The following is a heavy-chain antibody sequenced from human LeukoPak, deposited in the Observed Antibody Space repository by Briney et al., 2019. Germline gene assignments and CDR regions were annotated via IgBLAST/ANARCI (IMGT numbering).Heavy chain of an antibody. J-gene: IGHJ4*02. Sequence: GGSLRLSCSASGFAFSGFAMGWVRQATGKGLEWVSSISGSGGNTYYADSVEGRFTVSRDNSKSTLFLQMNSLRAEDTALYYCARGRGGDYVPSRFDYWGQGILVTVSS. D-gene: IGHD4-17*01. CDR3: ARGRGGDYVPSRFDY. CDR2: ISGSGGNT. V-gene: IGHV3-23*01. CDR1: GFAFSGFA.